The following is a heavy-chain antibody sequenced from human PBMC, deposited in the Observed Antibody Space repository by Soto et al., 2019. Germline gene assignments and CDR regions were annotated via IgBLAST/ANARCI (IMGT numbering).Heavy chain of an antibody. J-gene: IGHJ6*02. V-gene: IGHV1-69*01. CDR3: AGYCYDSSGYPNYYYYGMDV. D-gene: IGHD3-22*01. CDR2: IIPIFGTA. Sequence: QVQLVQSGAEVKKPGSSVKVSCKASGGTFSSYAISWVRQAPGQGLEWMGGIIPIFGTANYAQKFQGRVTITADESTSTAYMELGSLRSEDTAVYYCAGYCYDSSGYPNYYYYGMDVWGQGTTVTVSS. CDR1: GGTFSSYA.